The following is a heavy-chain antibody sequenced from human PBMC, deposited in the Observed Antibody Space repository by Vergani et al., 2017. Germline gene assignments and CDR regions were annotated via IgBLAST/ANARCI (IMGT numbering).Heavy chain of an antibody. D-gene: IGHD1-26*01. V-gene: IGHV3-48*01. J-gene: IGHJ4*02. CDR2: ISGVGDTI. CDR3: ARGIVGGLEFDN. Sequence: EVRLAESGGGLVQPGGSLRLSCAVSGFTFTSYSMNWVRQAPGKGLEWVSYISGVGDTINYADSVKGRFTISRDNSLHLQMNSLRVEDTAVYYCARGIVGGLEFDNWGQGTLVIVS. CDR1: GFTFTSYS.